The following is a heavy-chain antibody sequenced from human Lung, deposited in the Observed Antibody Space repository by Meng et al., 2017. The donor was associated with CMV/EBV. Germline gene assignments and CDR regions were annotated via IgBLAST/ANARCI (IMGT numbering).Heavy chain of an antibody. CDR3: ARDLEGAVVEIPARGYYFVY. D-gene: IGHD2-2*01. CDR1: GFTFSDYA. J-gene: IGHJ4*02. CDR2: ISNDGRNK. Sequence: GGSLRLXCAASGFTFSDYAMHWVRQAPGKGLEWVTDISNDGRNKYYADSVKGRFTISRDNTENTLHLQMNSLRAEDTAVYYCARDLEGAVVEIPARGYYFVYXGQGXLVTVSS. V-gene: IGHV3-30*04.